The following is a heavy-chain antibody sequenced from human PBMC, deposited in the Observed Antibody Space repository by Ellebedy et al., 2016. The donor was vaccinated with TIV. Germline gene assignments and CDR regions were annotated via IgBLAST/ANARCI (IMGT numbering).Heavy chain of an antibody. V-gene: IGHV1-46*01. D-gene: IGHD2-15*01. Sequence: ASVKVSXXASGYTFTSFYMHWVRQAPGQGLEWMGIINPSGGSTSYAQKFQGRVTMTRDTSTSTVYMELSSLRSEDTAVYYCARDPAAATVPYYYYYYGMDVWGQGTTVTVSS. CDR3: ARDPAAATVPYYYYYYGMDV. CDR1: GYTFTSFY. J-gene: IGHJ6*02. CDR2: INPSGGST.